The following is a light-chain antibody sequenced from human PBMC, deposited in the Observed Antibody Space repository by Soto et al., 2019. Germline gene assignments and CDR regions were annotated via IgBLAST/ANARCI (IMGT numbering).Light chain of an antibody. J-gene: IGLJ2*01. CDR1: SSNIGSNT. V-gene: IGLV1-44*01. CDR3: AAWDDILNGVV. Sequence: QSVLTQPPSASGTPGQRVTISCSGSSSNIGSNTVSWYQQLPGTAPKLLIYTNNQRPSGVPGRFSGSKSATSASLAISGLQSEDEADYYWAAWDDILNGVVFGGGTKLTVL. CDR2: TNN.